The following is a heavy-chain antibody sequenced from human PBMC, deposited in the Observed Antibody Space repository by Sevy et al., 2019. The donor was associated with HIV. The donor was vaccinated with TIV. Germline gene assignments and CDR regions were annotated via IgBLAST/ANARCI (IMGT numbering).Heavy chain of an antibody. Sequence: GGSLRLSCAASGFTFNTYGMHWVRQAPGKGLGWVALIYYDGNNKVYADSVKGRFTISRDNSKNTLFLQMNSLRAEDTAFYYCARDLGIAVAPDYWGQGTLVTVS. J-gene: IGHJ4*02. CDR1: GFTFNTYG. D-gene: IGHD6-19*01. CDR3: ARDLGIAVAPDY. CDR2: IYYDGNNK. V-gene: IGHV3-33*01.